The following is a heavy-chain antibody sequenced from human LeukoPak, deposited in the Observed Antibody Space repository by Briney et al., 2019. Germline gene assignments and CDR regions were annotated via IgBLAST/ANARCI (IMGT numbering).Heavy chain of an antibody. CDR3: ARVGARLGAFDI. CDR1: GFTFSSNS. CDR2: MKSDGSST. D-gene: IGHD6-25*01. V-gene: IGHV3-74*01. Sequence: PGESRRLSWAASGFTFSSNSMNCDRQVPGKWLVWVSRMKSDGSSTNYADCVKGRFTISRDNAKNTLYLQMNSLRAEDTAVYYCARVGARLGAFDIWGQGTMVTVSS. J-gene: IGHJ3*02.